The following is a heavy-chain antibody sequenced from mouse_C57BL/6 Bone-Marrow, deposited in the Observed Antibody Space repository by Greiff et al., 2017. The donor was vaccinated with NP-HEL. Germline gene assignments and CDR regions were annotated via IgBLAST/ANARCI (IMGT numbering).Heavy chain of an antibody. V-gene: IGHV5-6*01. J-gene: IGHJ2*01. CDR3: ARERTYYDYDTDY. Sequence: VHVKQSGGDLVKPGGSLKLSCAASGFTFSSYGMSWVRQTPDKRLEWVATISSGGSYTYYPDSVKGRFTISRDNAKNTLYLQMSSLKSEDTAMYYCARERTYYDYDTDYWGQGTTLTVSS. CDR2: ISSGGSYT. D-gene: IGHD2-4*01. CDR1: GFTFSSYG.